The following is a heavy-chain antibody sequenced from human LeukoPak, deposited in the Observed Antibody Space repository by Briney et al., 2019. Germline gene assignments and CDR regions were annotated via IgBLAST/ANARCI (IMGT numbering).Heavy chain of an antibody. CDR1: GFTFSSYG. J-gene: IGHJ4*02. CDR2: IRYDGSNK. CDR3: EKVQYSKIRYFDWLLPPLDY. Sequence: GGSLRLSCAASGFTFSSYGTHWVRQAPGKGLEWVAFIRYDGSNKYYADSVKGRFTISRDNSKNTLYLQMNSLRAEDTAVYYCEKVQYSKIRYFDWLLPPLDYWGQGTLVTVSS. V-gene: IGHV3-30*02. D-gene: IGHD3-9*01.